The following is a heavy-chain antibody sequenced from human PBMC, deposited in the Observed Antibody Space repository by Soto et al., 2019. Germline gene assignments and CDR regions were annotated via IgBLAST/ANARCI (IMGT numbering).Heavy chain of an antibody. J-gene: IGHJ6*02. CDR3: AREKMTTLPQEHYGMDV. CDR2: ISYDGSNK. D-gene: IGHD3-16*01. V-gene: IGHV3-30-3*01. CDR1: GFTFSSYA. Sequence: GGSLRLSCAAYGFTFSSYAMHWVRQAPGKGLEWVAVISYDGSNKYYADSVKGRFTISRDNSKNTLYLQMNSLRAEDTAVYYCAREKMTTLPQEHYGMDVWGQGTTVTVSS.